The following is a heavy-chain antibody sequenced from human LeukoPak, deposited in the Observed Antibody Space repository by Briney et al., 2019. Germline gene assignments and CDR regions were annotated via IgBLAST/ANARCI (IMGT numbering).Heavy chain of an antibody. D-gene: IGHD5-24*01. V-gene: IGHV3-23*01. J-gene: IGHJ4*02. CDR2: VSGSGSGGST. CDR1: GFTLSSYA. Sequence: GGSLRLSCAASGFTLSSYAMSWVRQGPGKGLEWGASVSGSGSGGSTYYADSVKGRFTISRDNSKNTLYLQMNSLIAEDTAVYYCAKSGYNRFDYWGQGTRVTVSS. CDR3: AKSGYNRFDY.